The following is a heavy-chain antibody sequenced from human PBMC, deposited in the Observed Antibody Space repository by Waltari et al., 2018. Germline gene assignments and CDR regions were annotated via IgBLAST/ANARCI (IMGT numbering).Heavy chain of an antibody. CDR2: MSNTDEIT. V-gene: IGHV3-48*03. D-gene: IGHD2-21*01. Sequence: EVQLLQSGGGLAQLGGSVRLSSVATGFNRISCEMNWVRQVSVKGPEWLSYMSNTDEITYYSDSVRGRFTISIDTATNSLFLQMNSLRAEDTAIYYCARERPSCGGDCFDYWGQGTPVTVSS. J-gene: IGHJ4*02. CDR3: ARERPSCGGDCFDY. CDR1: GFNRISC.